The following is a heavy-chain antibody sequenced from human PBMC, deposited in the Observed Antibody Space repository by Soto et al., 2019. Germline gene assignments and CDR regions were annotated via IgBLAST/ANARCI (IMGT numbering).Heavy chain of an antibody. J-gene: IGHJ4*02. CDR2: ISYDGSNK. D-gene: IGHD3-3*01. Sequence: QVQLVKSGGGVVQPGRSLRLSCAASGFTFSSCAMHWVRQAPGKGLEWVAVISYDGSNKYYADSVKGRFTVSRDNSKNTLYLQVNSLRAEDTAVYYCARDKRDLRFLEWSYYFDYWGQGTLVTVSS. V-gene: IGHV3-30-3*01. CDR3: ARDKRDLRFLEWSYYFDY. CDR1: GFTFSSCA.